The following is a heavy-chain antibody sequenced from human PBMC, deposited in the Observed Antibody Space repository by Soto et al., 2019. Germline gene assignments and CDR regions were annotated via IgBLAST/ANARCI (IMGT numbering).Heavy chain of an antibody. V-gene: IGHV1-18*01. CDR2: ISAYNGNT. J-gene: IGHJ4*02. CDR3: ARDLKAVPAAIPSY. D-gene: IGHD2-2*01. CDR1: GYTLTSYG. Sequence: ASVKVSCKASGYTLTSYGISWVRQAPGQGLEWMGWISAYNGNTNYAQKLQDRVTMTTDTSTSTAYMELRSLRSDDTAVYYCARDLKAVPAAIPSYWGQGTLVTVSS.